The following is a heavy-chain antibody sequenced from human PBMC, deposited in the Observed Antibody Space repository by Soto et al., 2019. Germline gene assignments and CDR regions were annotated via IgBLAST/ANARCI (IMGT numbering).Heavy chain of an antibody. CDR3: ASEVRCSWVYYYYGMDF. CDR1: GFTFSSYA. Sequence: GGSLRLSCAASGFTFSSYAMHWVRQAPGKGLEWVAVISYDGSNKYYADSVKGRFTISRDNSKNTLYLQMNSLRAEDTAVYYCASEVRCSWVYYYYGMDFWGQGTTVTVSS. V-gene: IGHV3-30-3*01. D-gene: IGHD6-13*01. CDR2: ISYDGSNK. J-gene: IGHJ6*02.